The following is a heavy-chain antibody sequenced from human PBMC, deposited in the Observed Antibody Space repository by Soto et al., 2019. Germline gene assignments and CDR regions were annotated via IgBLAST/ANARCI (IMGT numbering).Heavy chain of an antibody. CDR2: INPSGGST. D-gene: IGHD3-10*01. J-gene: IGHJ6*02. CDR1: GYTFTSYY. Sequence: GASVKVSCKASGYTFTSYYMHWVRQAPGQGLEWMGIINPSGGSTSYAQKFQGRVTMTRDTSTSTVYMELSSLRSEDTAVYYCASRAFYGPTVLNPYYYYGMDVWGQGTTVTVSS. CDR3: ASRAFYGPTVLNPYYYYGMDV. V-gene: IGHV1-46*01.